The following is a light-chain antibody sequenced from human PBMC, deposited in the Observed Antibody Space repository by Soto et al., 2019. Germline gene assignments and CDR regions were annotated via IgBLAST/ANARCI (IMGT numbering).Light chain of an antibody. CDR2: DAS. CDR1: QTISNW. Sequence: DIQMTQSPPTLSASVGDRVTITCRASQTISNWLAWYQVKPGKAPKPLMHDASSLESGVPSRFSGSASGTEFTLTISSLQPDDFATYDGQQYKTYPWTFGQGTKVDIK. V-gene: IGKV1-5*01. CDR3: QQYKTYPWT. J-gene: IGKJ1*01.